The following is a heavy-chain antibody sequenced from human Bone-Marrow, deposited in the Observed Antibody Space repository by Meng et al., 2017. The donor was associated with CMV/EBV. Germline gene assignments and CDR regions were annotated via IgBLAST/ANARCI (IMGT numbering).Heavy chain of an antibody. V-gene: IGHV4-39*01. D-gene: IGHD5-18*01. CDR3: AKAFLLLVSYGIPDYYFDY. CDR2: IYYSGST. Sequence: SETLSLTCTVSGGSISSSSYYWGWIRQPPGKGLEWIGSIYYSGSTYYNPSLKSRVTISVDTSKNQFSLKLSSVTDADTAVYYCAKAFLLLVSYGIPDYYFDYWGQGTLVTVSS. J-gene: IGHJ4*02. CDR1: GGSISSSSYY.